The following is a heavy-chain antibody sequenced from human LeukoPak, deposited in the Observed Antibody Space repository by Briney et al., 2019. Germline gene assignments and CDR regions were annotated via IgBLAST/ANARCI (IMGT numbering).Heavy chain of an antibody. CDR2: TYYRSKWYN. Sequence: SQTLSLTCAISGDSVSSNSAAWNWIRQSPSRGLEWLGRTYYRSKWYNDYAVSVKSRITINPDTSKNQFSLQLNSVTPEDTAVYYCARDCGYDFWRSGDAFDIWGQGTMVTVSS. D-gene: IGHD3-3*01. V-gene: IGHV6-1*01. CDR3: ARDCGYDFWRSGDAFDI. J-gene: IGHJ3*02. CDR1: GDSVSSNSAA.